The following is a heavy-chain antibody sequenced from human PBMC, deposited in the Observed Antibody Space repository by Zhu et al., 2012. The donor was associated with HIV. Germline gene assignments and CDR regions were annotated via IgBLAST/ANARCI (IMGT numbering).Heavy chain of an antibody. CDR3: ARKTAGDVSGDERGFFFDL. CDR2: MKPVTGAV. J-gene: IGHJ2*01. CDR1: DEDVFDAAY. D-gene: IGHD4-17*01. Sequence: QVQLVQAGGGVKKPGASVTLSCKTADEDVFDAAYMHWVRQAPGQTFEWLGWMKPVTGAVNYARKFQGRVSFYRTRELGIAYMDLRNLRFDDTAVYLCARKTAGDVSGDERGFFFDLWGRGSRVIVSS. V-gene: IGHV1-2*02.